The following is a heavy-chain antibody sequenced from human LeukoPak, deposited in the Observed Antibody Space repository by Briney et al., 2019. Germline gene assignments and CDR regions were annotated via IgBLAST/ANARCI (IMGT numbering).Heavy chain of an antibody. CDR2: TYYRSKWYN. D-gene: IGHD6-19*01. J-gene: IGHJ5*02. CDR1: GDSVSSNSAA. Sequence: SQTLSLTCAISGDSVSSNSAALNWIRQSPSRGLECLGRTYYRSKWYNDFAVCVISRITINPDTSKNQFSLQLNSVTPEDTAVYCCARGRGSGWFGRWFGPWGQGPLVTVSS. CDR3: ARGRGSGWFGRWFGP. V-gene: IGHV6-1*01.